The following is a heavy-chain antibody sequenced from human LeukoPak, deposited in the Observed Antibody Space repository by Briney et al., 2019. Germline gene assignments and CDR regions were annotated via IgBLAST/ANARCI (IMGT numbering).Heavy chain of an antibody. Sequence: SETLSLTCAVYGGSFSGYYWSWIRQPPGKGLEWIGEINHSGSTNYNPSLKSRVTISVDTSKNQFSLKLSSVTAADTAVYYCARGSGYSDSWDYYYGMDVGGQGTTVTVSS. CDR3: ARGSGYSDSWDYYYGMDV. D-gene: IGHD1-26*01. V-gene: IGHV4-34*01. J-gene: IGHJ6*02. CDR2: INHSGST. CDR1: GGSFSGYY.